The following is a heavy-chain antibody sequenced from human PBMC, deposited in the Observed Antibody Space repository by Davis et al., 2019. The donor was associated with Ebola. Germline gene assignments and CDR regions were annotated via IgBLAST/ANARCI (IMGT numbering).Heavy chain of an antibody. J-gene: IGHJ4*02. CDR2: ISAYNGNT. Sequence: AASVKVSCKVSGYILTELSIHWVRQAPGQGLEWMGWISAYNGNTNYAQKLQGRVTMTTDTSTSTAYMELRSLRSDDTAVYYCARDLRVGGIAAIWAYWGQGTLVTVSS. CDR3: ARDLRVGGIAAIWAY. D-gene: IGHD6-6*01. V-gene: IGHV1-18*01. CDR1: GYILTELS.